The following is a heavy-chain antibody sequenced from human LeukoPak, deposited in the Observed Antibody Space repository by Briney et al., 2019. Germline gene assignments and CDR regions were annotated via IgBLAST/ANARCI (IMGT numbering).Heavy chain of an antibody. Sequence: SETLSLTCTVSGGSISSYYWRWIRQSPGKGLEWIGYIYTSGSTNYNPSLKSRVTISVDTSKNQFSLKLSSATAADTAVYDCARLYDTYYSCFDYWGQGTLVTVSS. D-gene: IGHD3-10*01. CDR2: IYTSGST. CDR3: ARLYDTYYSCFDY. J-gene: IGHJ4*02. CDR1: GGSISSYY. V-gene: IGHV4-4*09.